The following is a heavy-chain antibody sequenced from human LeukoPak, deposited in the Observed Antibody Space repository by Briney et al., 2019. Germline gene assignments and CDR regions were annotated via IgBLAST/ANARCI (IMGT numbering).Heavy chain of an antibody. Sequence: ASVKVSCKASGYTFTGYYMHWVRQAPGQGLEWMGWIKPNNGGTNHAQKFQGRVTMTRDTSISTAYMELSRLRSDDTAVYYCARARGDIVVVPAAIWFDPWGQGTLVTVSS. CDR2: IKPNNGGT. J-gene: IGHJ5*02. D-gene: IGHD2-2*01. CDR3: ARARGDIVVVPAAIWFDP. V-gene: IGHV1-2*02. CDR1: GYTFTGYY.